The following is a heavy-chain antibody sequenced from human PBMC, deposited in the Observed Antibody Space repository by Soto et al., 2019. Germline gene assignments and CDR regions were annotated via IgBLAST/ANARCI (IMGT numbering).Heavy chain of an antibody. V-gene: IGHV4-31*03. J-gene: IGHJ5*01. Sequence: QVQLQESGPGLVRPSQTLSLTCTVSGGSVTSGGYYWSWIRHCPGKGLEWIGYIYSSGDTNYNPSLNSRVAMSVDTSKNQFSLQLTSVTVADTAIYYCTRYWGPPVTHGYDSWGQGILVTVSS. CDR3: TRYWGPPVTHGYDS. D-gene: IGHD7-27*01. CDR2: IYSSGDT. CDR1: GGSVTSGGYY.